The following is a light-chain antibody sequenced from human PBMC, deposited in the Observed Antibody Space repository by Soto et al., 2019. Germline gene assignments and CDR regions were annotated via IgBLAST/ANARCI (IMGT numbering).Light chain of an antibody. V-gene: IGKV3-11*01. CDR2: DAS. CDR3: QQRSNCPEFT. CDR1: QSVSSY. Sequence: EIVLTQSPATLSLSPGERATLSCRASQSVSSYLAWYQQKPGQAPRLLIYDASNRATGIPARFSGSGSGTDFTLTISILVAEYFAVYYCQQRSNCPEFTFGPWTKVDIK. J-gene: IGKJ3*01.